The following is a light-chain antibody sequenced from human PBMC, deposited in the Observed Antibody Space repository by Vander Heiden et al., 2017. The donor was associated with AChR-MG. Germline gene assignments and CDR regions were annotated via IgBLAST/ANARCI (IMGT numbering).Light chain of an antibody. Sequence: QSVLTQPPSASGTPGPRVTISCSGSSSNIGSNYVYWYQQLPGTAPKLLIYRNNQRPSGVPDRFSGSKSGTSASLAISGLRSEDEADYYCAAWEDSLSGLWVFGGGTKLTVL. V-gene: IGLV1-47*01. CDR3: AAWEDSLSGLWV. J-gene: IGLJ3*02. CDR1: SSNIGSNY. CDR2: RNN.